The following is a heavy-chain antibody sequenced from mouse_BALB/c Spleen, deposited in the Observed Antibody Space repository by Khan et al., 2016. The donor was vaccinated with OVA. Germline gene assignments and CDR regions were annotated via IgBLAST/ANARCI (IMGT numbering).Heavy chain of an antibody. V-gene: IGHV5-6*01. D-gene: IGHD2-10*02. CDR3: ARHWYGKRGYFDV. Sequence: EVELVESGGDLVKPGGSLKLSCAASGFTFSSYGMSWVRQTPDKRLEWVATISSGGSYTYYPDSVKGRFTISRDNAKNTLYLQMSSLKSEDTAMYYCARHWYGKRGYFDVWGTGTTVTVSS. J-gene: IGHJ1*03. CDR2: ISSGGSYT. CDR1: GFTFSSYG.